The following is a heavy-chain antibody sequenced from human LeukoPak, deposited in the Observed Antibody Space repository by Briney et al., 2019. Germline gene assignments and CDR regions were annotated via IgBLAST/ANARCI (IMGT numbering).Heavy chain of an antibody. D-gene: IGHD3-22*01. CDR1: GFTFSGYA. CDR3: AKVLDSSGYYYYFDY. Sequence: TGGSLRLSCAASGFTFSGYAMSWVRQAPGKGLEWVSGISGSGGSPSYADSVKGRFTISRDNSKNTLYLQMDSLRVEDTAAYYCAKVLDSSGYYYYFDYWGQGTLVTVSS. V-gene: IGHV3-23*01. CDR2: ISGSGGSP. J-gene: IGHJ4*02.